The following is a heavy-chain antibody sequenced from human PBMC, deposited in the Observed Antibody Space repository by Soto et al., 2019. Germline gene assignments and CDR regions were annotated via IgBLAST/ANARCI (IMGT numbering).Heavy chain of an antibody. J-gene: IGHJ4*02. CDR1: GFMFTTYG. CDR2: ISAYNGDK. CDR3: ARTGGGMAARPLDY. V-gene: IGHV1-18*01. Sequence: QVHLVQSGGEVKKPGASVEVSCKTSGFMFTTYGSTWVRQAPGQGLEWMAWISAYNGDKKYAQQFQGRVTMTTDTSTNSVSMELRNLRSDDTAIYYCARTGGGMAARPLDYWGQGTLVTVSS. D-gene: IGHD6-6*01.